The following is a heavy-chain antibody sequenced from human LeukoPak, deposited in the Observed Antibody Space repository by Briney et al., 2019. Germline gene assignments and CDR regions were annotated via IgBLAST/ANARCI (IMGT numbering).Heavy chain of an antibody. CDR3: ARDGARGTAMVPGY. Sequence: ASVKVSCKASGYTFTSYGISWVRQAPGQGLEWMGWISPYNGNTNYDQKLQGRVTMTTDTSTSTAYMELRSLRSADTAVYYCARDGARGTAMVPGYWGQGTLVTVSS. D-gene: IGHD5-18*01. CDR1: GYTFTSYG. J-gene: IGHJ4*02. CDR2: ISPYNGNT. V-gene: IGHV1-18*01.